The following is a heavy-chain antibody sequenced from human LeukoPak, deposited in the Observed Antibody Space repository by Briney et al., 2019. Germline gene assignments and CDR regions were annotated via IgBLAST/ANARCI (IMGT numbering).Heavy chain of an antibody. J-gene: IGHJ3*02. CDR3: AKNRYCSGNTCFKDAFDI. CDR2: ITGSGSST. Sequence: GGSLRLSCAASGFTFNNYGMNWVRQAPGKGLEGVSLITGSGSSTFYADSVKGRFTISRDNSKNTLYLEMNGLRAEDTAMYYCAKNRYCSGNTCFKDAFDIWGQGTMVTVSS. D-gene: IGHD2-15*01. V-gene: IGHV3-23*01. CDR1: GFTFNNYG.